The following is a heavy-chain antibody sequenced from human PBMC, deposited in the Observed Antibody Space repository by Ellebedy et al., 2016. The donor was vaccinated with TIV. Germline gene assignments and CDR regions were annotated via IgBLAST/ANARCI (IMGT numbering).Heavy chain of an antibody. CDR3: ARTSTMVRGALDY. J-gene: IGHJ4*02. CDR2: FHYSGTT. V-gene: IGHV4-59*01. D-gene: IGHD3-10*01. Sequence: SETLSLXCTVSDGSIRSYHWSWIRQSPGKGLEWIGYFHYSGTTNYNPSLKSRLSISVDTSKNQFSPNLSSVTAADTGVYYCARTSTMVRGALDYWGQGTLVTVSS. CDR1: DGSIRSYH.